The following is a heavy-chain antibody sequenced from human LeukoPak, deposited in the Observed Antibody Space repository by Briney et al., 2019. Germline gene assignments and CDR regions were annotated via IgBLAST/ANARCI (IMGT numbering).Heavy chain of an antibody. CDR1: GFTFEDYT. J-gene: IGHJ4*02. V-gene: IGHV3-9*01. CDR3: ANADRPYSSSWYPFDY. CDR2: ISWNRAFI. D-gene: IGHD6-13*01. Sequence: GGSLRLSCVASGFTFEDYTMHWVRQVPGRGLEWVSGISWNRAFIGYADSVKGRFTISRDNAKNSLYLQMNSLRAEDTAVYYCANADRPYSSSWYPFDYWGQGTLVTVSS.